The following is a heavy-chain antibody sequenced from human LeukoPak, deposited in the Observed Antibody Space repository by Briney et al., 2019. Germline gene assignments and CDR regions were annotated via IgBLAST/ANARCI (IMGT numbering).Heavy chain of an antibody. CDR1: GYTFTSYG. CDR2: INPNSGGT. Sequence: ASVKVSRKASGYTFTSYGISWVRQAPGQGLEWMGWINPNSGGTNYAQKFQGRVTMTRDTSISTAYMELSRLRSDDTAVYYCARGGGIWQLGGYWGQGTLVTVSS. CDR3: ARGGGIWQLGGY. D-gene: IGHD6-6*01. V-gene: IGHV1-2*02. J-gene: IGHJ4*02.